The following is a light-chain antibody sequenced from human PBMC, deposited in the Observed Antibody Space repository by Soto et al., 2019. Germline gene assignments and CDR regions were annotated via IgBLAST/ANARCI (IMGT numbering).Light chain of an antibody. CDR1: QTISNY. CDR2: SAS. CDR3: QQTYSVPQT. V-gene: IGKV1-39*01. J-gene: IGKJ1*01. Sequence: DIQMTQSPSSLSASVGDRVTITCRASQTISNYLNWYQQKEVKAPKLLIYSASSLQSGVPSRFSGGGYGTDFTLTISSLQAEDFATYVCQQTYSVPQTFGQGTKVDIK.